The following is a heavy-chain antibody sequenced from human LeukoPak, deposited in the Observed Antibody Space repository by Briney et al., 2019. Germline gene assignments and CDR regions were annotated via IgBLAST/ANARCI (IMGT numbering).Heavy chain of an antibody. J-gene: IGHJ4*02. CDR1: GFTFSSYA. V-gene: IGHV3-23*01. D-gene: IGHD2-15*01. CDR3: AKDIVVEAANGGTLDY. CDR2: ISGSGGST. Sequence: GGSLRLSCAASGFTFSSYAMSWVRQAPGKGLEWVSAISGSGGSTYYADSVKGRFTISRDNSKNTLYLQMNSLRAEDTAVYYCAKDIVVEAANGGTLDYWGQGTLVTVSS.